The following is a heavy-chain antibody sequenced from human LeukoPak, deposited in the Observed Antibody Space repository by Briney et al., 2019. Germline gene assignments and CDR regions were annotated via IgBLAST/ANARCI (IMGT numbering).Heavy chain of an antibody. D-gene: IGHD6-19*01. V-gene: IGHV3-43D*04. CDR3: AKARLIAVAGTGIDY. Sequence: GGSLRLSCAASGFTFDDYAMHWVRQAPGKGLEWVSLISWDGGSTYYADSVKGRFTISGDNSKNSLYLQMNSLRAEDTALYYCAKARLIAVAGTGIDYWGQGTLVTVSS. J-gene: IGHJ4*02. CDR2: ISWDGGST. CDR1: GFTFDDYA.